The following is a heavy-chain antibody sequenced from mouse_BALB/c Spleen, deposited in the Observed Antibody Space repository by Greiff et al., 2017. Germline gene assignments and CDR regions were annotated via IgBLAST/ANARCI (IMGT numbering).Heavy chain of an antibody. V-gene: IGHV5-6-4*01. CDR3: TRVYDYDVSGYAMDY. CDR2: ISSGGSYT. Sequence: EVHLVESGGGLVKPGGSLKLSCAASGFTFSSYTMSWVRQTPEKRLEWVATISSGGSYTYYPDSVKGRFTISRDNAKNTLYLQMSSLKSEDTAMYYCTRVYDYDVSGYAMDYWGQGTSVTVSS. D-gene: IGHD2-4*01. J-gene: IGHJ4*01. CDR1: GFTFSSYT.